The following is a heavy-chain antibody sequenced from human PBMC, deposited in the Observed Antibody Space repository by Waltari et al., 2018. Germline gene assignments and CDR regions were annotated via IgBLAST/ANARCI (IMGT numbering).Heavy chain of an antibody. CDR2: ISGSGGST. J-gene: IGHJ6*02. CDR1: GFTFSSYA. D-gene: IGHD6-13*01. Sequence: EVQLLESGGGLVQPGGSLRLSCAASGFTFSSYAMSWVRQAPGKGLEWVSAISGSGGSTYFADSVKGRFTISRDNSKNTLYLQMNSLRAEDTAVYYCAKGEGSSSWYYYYGMDVWGQGTTVTVSS. CDR3: AKGEGSSSWYYYYGMDV. V-gene: IGHV3-23*01.